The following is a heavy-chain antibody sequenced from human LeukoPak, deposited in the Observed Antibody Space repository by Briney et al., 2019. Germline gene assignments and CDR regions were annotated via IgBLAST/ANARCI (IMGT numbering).Heavy chain of an antibody. D-gene: IGHD5-24*01. CDR3: AREWLQLVRLMRDAFDV. V-gene: IGHV7-4-1*02. CDR1: GYTFTSYA. Sequence: ASVKVSCKAAGYTFTSYAMNWVRQAPGQGLEWMGWINTNTGNPTYAQGFTGRFVFSLDTSVSTAYLQISSLKAEDTAVYYCAREWLQLVRLMRDAFDVWGQGTMVTVSS. J-gene: IGHJ3*01. CDR2: INTNTGNP.